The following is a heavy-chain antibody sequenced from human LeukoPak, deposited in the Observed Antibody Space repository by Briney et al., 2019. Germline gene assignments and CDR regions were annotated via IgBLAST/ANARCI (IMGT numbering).Heavy chain of an antibody. Sequence: ASVKVSCKASGCTFTSYDINWVRQATGHGLEWMGGMNPNSGNTGYAQKFQGRVTMTKNTSISTAYMELSSLRSEDTAVYYCASLVRGEYCSGGSCGNWFDPWGQGTLVTVSS. V-gene: IGHV1-8*01. CDR3: ASLVRGEYCSGGSCGNWFDP. CDR1: GCTFTSYD. D-gene: IGHD2-15*01. CDR2: MNPNSGNT. J-gene: IGHJ5*02.